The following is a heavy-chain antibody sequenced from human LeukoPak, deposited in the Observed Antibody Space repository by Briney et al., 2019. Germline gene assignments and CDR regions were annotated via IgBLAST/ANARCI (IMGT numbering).Heavy chain of an antibody. Sequence: GGSLRLSCAASGFTFSSYAMSWVRQAPGKGLEWVSVMSADSATTFYADSVKGRFTISRDNAKNSLYLQMNSLRAEDMALYYCAKDRARQITGTTVDYWGQGTLVTVSS. CDR1: GFTFSSYA. J-gene: IGHJ4*02. CDR2: MSADSATT. CDR3: AKDRARQITGTTVDY. D-gene: IGHD1-20*01. V-gene: IGHV3-23*01.